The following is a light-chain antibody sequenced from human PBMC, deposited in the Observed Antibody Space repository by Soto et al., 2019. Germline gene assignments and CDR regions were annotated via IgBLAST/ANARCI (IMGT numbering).Light chain of an antibody. CDR1: QSVSSY. CDR2: DAS. CDR3: QQYNDWPPIT. V-gene: IGKV3-15*01. Sequence: EVVLRQSPSTLSLSTRERATLSCMASQSVSSYLAWYQQKPGQAPRLLIYDASTRATVIPARFSGSGSGTEFTLTISSLQSEDFAVYYCQQYNDWPPITFGQGTRLEIK. J-gene: IGKJ5*01.